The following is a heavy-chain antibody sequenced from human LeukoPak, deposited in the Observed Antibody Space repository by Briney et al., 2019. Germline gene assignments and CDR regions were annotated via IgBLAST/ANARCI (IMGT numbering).Heavy chain of an antibody. V-gene: IGHV1-2*02. Sequence: ASVKVSCKASVYTFTGYYMHWVRQAPGQGLEWMGWINPNSGGTNYAQKFQGRVTMTRDTSISTAYMELSRLRSDDTAVYYCARDRYSNEANWFDPWGQGTLVTVSS. D-gene: IGHD4-11*01. CDR2: INPNSGGT. CDR1: VYTFTGYY. CDR3: ARDRYSNEANWFDP. J-gene: IGHJ5*02.